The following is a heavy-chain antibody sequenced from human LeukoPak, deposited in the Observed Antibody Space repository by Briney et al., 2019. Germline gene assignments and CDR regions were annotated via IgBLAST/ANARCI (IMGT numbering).Heavy chain of an antibody. CDR1: GFTFSSYS. V-gene: IGHV3-21*01. Sequence: GGSLRLSCAASGFTFSSYSMNWVRQAPGKGLEWVSSISSSSYIYYADSVKGRFTISRDNAKNSLYLQMNSLRAEDTAVYYCARESYGDYVIDYWGQGTLVTVSS. CDR3: ARESYGDYVIDY. J-gene: IGHJ4*02. D-gene: IGHD4-17*01. CDR2: ISSSSYI.